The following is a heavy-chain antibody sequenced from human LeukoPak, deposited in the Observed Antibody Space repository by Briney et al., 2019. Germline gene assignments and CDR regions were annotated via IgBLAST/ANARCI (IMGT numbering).Heavy chain of an antibody. CDR3: ARDEHQYYSESSGRFDY. D-gene: IGHD3-22*01. CDR1: GFIFSHNW. CDR2: IKQDGSEK. J-gene: IGHJ4*02. V-gene: IGHV3-7*04. Sequence: PGGSLRLSCAASGFIFSHNWMSWVRQAPGKGLEWVANIKQDGSEKYYVDSARGRFTISRDNAKNSLYLQMNSLRAEDTAVYFCARDEHQYYSESSGRFDYWGQGTLVTVSS.